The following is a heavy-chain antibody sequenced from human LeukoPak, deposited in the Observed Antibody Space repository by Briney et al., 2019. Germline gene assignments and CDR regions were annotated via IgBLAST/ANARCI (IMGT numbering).Heavy chain of an antibody. CDR1: AYTFTSYG. Sequence: GASVKVSCKASAYTFTSYGISWVRQAPGQGLEWMGWISAYNGNTNYAQKLQGRVTMTTDTSTSTAYMELRSLRSDDTAVYYCARERSGGWSPLYGMDVWGQGTTVTVSS. V-gene: IGHV1-18*01. J-gene: IGHJ6*02. D-gene: IGHD6-19*01. CDR2: ISAYNGNT. CDR3: ARERSGGWSPLYGMDV.